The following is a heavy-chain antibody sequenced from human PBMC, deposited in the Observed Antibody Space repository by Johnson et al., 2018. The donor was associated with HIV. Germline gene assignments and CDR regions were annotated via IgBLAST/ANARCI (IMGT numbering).Heavy chain of an antibody. V-gene: IGHV3-20*04. J-gene: IGHJ3*02. D-gene: IGHD3-10*01. CDR1: GFTFDDYG. Sequence: VLLVESGGGVVRPGGSLRLSCAASGFTFDDYGMSWVRQVPGKGLEWVSGINWNGGSTCYADSVKGRFTISRDNAKNSLYLQMNSLRAEDTALYYCAREAGSGSYSPWRPDAFDIWGQGTMVTVSS. CDR3: AREAGSGSYSPWRPDAFDI. CDR2: INWNGGST.